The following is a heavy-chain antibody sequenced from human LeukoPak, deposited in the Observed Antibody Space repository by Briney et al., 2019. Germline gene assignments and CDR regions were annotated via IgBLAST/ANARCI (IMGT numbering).Heavy chain of an antibody. V-gene: IGHV3-48*04. CDR2: ISSSGSSI. CDR1: GFTFSTYV. Sequence: GGSLRLSCSVSGFTFSTYVMHWVRQAPGKGLEWVSYISSSGSSIFYADSVKGRFTISRDNAKNSLYLQMNSLRAEDTAMYYCARGYCSGGNCYPRDWFDPWGQGTLVTVSS. CDR3: ARGYCSGGNCYPRDWFDP. J-gene: IGHJ5*02. D-gene: IGHD2-15*01.